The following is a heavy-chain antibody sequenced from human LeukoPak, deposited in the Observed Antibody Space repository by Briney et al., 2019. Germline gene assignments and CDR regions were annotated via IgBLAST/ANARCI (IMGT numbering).Heavy chain of an antibody. CDR3: ARELAAASHIFDH. J-gene: IGHJ4*02. Sequence: GGSLRLSCAASGFSFGDYYMSWIRQAPGKGLELVSYISGAGSIIYNIDSVKGRFTISRDNAKKSLYLQMDSLRAEDTAVYYCARELAAASHIFDHWGQGTLVSVSS. CDR2: ISGAGSII. V-gene: IGHV3-11*04. CDR1: GFSFGDYY. D-gene: IGHD6-6*01.